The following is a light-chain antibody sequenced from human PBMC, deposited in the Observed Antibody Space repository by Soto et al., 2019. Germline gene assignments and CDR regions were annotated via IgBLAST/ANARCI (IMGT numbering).Light chain of an antibody. CDR2: GAY. Sequence: VMTQSPATLSLSPGESATLSCRDSQSVSSKLAWYQQKPGQAPRLLIYGAYSRATGIPDRFSGSGSETDFTLTISSLEPEDFAVYYCQQRSNRLPITCGQGTRLEIK. CDR1: QSVSSK. V-gene: IGKV3-11*01. CDR3: QQRSNRLPIT. J-gene: IGKJ5*01.